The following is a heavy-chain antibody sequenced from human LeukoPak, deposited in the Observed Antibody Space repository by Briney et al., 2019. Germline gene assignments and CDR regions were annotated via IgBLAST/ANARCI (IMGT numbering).Heavy chain of an antibody. Sequence: PGGSLRLSCAASGFTFSSYAMSWVRQAPGKGLEWVSAISGSGTSTYYADSVKGRFTISRDNSQNTLYLQMNSLRAEDTAIYYCAKDLGYSYGYSFFDYWGQGALVTVSS. CDR3: AKDLGYSYGYSFFDY. D-gene: IGHD5-18*01. CDR2: ISGSGTST. J-gene: IGHJ4*02. V-gene: IGHV3-23*01. CDR1: GFTFSSYA.